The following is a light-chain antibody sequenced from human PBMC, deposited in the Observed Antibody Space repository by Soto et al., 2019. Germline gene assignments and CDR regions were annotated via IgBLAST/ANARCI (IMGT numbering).Light chain of an antibody. J-gene: IGLJ2*01. Sequence: QPVLTQPPSASGTPGQRVTISCSGSSSNIGSNTVNWYQQLPGTAPKLLIYSNNQRPSGVPDRFSGSKSGTSASLAISGLQSADEADYYCAAWDDSLTGVVFGGGTKLTVL. CDR3: AAWDDSLTGVV. CDR1: SSNIGSNT. V-gene: IGLV1-44*01. CDR2: SNN.